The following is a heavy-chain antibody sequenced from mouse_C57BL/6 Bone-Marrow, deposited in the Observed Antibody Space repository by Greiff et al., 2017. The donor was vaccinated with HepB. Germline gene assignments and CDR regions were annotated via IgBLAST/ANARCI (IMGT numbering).Heavy chain of an antibody. J-gene: IGHJ3*01. Sequence: EVHLVESGGDLVKPGGSLKLSCAASGFTFSSYGMSWVRQTPDPRLEWVATISSGGSYTYYPDSVKGRFTISRDNAKNTLSLQMSSLKSEDTAMYYCARHPREYDAYWGQGTLVTVSA. CDR3: ARHPREYDAY. CDR1: GFTFSSYG. CDR2: ISSGGSYT. V-gene: IGHV5-6*01. D-gene: IGHD2-14*01.